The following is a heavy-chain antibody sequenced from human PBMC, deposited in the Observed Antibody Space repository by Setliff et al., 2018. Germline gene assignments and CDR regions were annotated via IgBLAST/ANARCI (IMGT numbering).Heavy chain of an antibody. V-gene: IGHV1-3*01. Sequence: ASVKVSCKASGYTFTSYAMHWARQAPGQRLEWMGWINAGNGNTKYSQKFQGRVTITRDTSASTAYMELSSLRSEDTAVYYCARGATVVIYYYMDVWGKGTTVTVSS. CDR3: ARGATVVIYYYMDV. D-gene: IGHD4-17*01. J-gene: IGHJ6*03. CDR1: GYTFTSYA. CDR2: INAGNGNT.